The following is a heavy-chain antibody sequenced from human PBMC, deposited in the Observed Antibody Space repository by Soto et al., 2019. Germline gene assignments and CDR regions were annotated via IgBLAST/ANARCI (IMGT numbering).Heavy chain of an antibody. CDR2: IYYSGST. V-gene: IGHV4-59*01. D-gene: IGHD1-26*01. Sequence: PSETLSLTCTVSGGSISSYYWSWIRQPPGKGLEWIGYIYYSGSTNYNPSLKSRVTISVDTSKNQFSLKLSSVTAADTAVYYCARTALPGPKSRYYYMDVWGKGTTVTVS. CDR1: GGSISSYY. CDR3: ARTALPGPKSRYYYMDV. J-gene: IGHJ6*03.